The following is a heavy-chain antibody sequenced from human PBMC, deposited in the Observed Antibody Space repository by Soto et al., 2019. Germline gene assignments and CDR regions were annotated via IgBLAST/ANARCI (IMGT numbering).Heavy chain of an antibody. V-gene: IGHV4-59*01. D-gene: IGHD3-22*01. Sequence: SETLSLTCTLSGGSISSYYWSWIRQPPGKGLEWIGYIYYSGSTNYNPSLKSRVTMSVDTSKNQFSLKLSSVTAADTAVYYCARGGLGLYYYGGSGYPYYYYGMDVWGQGTTVTVSS. CDR2: IYYSGST. CDR3: ARGGLGLYYYGGSGYPYYYYGMDV. CDR1: GGSISSYY. J-gene: IGHJ6*02.